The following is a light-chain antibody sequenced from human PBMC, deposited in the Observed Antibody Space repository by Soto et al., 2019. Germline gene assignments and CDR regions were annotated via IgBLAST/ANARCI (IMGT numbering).Light chain of an antibody. V-gene: IGKV3-15*01. CDR3: HQYHHWPPSFT. Sequence: EIVLTQSPATLSVSPGERATLSCRASQSVSSNLAWYQHKPGQAPRLLIYAAPTRATGIPARFSGSGSGTDFTLTISSLQSEDFAVYYCHQYHHWPPSFTFGPGTKVDIK. CDR1: QSVSSN. J-gene: IGKJ3*01. CDR2: AAP.